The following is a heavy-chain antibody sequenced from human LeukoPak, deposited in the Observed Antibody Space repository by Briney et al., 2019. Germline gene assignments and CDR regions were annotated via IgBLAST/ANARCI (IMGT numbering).Heavy chain of an antibody. CDR3: ARVGFTIFGVVTPGNYYYGMDV. CDR1: GYTFTSYG. D-gene: IGHD3-3*01. J-gene: IGHJ6*02. V-gene: IGHV1-18*01. Sequence: ASVKVSCKASGYTFTSYGISWVRQAPGQGREWMGWMSAYNGNTNYAQKLQGRVTMTTDTSTSTAYMELRSLRSDDTAVYYCARVGFTIFGVVTPGNYYYGMDVWGQGTTVTVSS. CDR2: MSAYNGNT.